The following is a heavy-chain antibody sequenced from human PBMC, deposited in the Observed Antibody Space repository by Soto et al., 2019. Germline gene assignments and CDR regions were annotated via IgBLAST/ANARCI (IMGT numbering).Heavy chain of an antibody. CDR1: GSSLNTTGEG. Sequence: QITLKESGPTLVKPTQTLTLTCTFSGSSLNTTGEGVGWIRQPPGKALEWLALIYWDDDKRYSPSLKSRLTIVKYTSKNQVVRTITNLDPAETATYYCARLRRMAFFGLLYSVDVWGKGTTVTVSS. D-gene: IGHD3-3*01. CDR3: ARLRRMAFFGLLYSVDV. V-gene: IGHV2-5*02. CDR2: IYWDDDK. J-gene: IGHJ6*04.